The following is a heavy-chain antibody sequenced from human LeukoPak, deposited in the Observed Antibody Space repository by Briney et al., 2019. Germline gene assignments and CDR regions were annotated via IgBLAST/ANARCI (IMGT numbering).Heavy chain of an antibody. V-gene: IGHV4-34*01. J-gene: IGHJ4*02. CDR1: GGSFSGYY. CDR2: INHSGST. Sequence: PSETLSLTCAVYGGSFSGYYWSWIRQPPGKGLEWIGEINHSGSTNYNPSLKSRVTISVDTSKNQFSLKLSSVTAADTAVYYCARGPSGGEIVVVVAAKEHFDYWGQGTLVTVSS. CDR3: ARGPSGGEIVVVVAAKEHFDY. D-gene: IGHD2-15*01.